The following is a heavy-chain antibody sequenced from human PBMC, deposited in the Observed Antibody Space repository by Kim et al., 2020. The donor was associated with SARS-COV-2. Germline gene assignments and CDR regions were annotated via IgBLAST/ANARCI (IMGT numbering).Heavy chain of an antibody. CDR3: ARLAQGRVLYYGMDV. J-gene: IGHJ6*02. V-gene: IGHV5-10-1*01. Sequence: GESLKISCKGSGYSFTSYWISWVCQMPGKGLEWMGRIDPSDSYTNYSPSFQGHVTISADKSISTAYLQWSSLKASDTAMYYCARLAQGRVLYYGMDVWSQGTTVTVSS. CDR1: GYSFTSYW. CDR2: IDPSDSYT. D-gene: IGHD3-10*01.